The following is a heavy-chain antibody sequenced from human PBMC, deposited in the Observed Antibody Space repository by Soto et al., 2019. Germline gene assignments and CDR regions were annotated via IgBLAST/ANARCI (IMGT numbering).Heavy chain of an antibody. J-gene: IGHJ6*02. Sequence: QVQLVQSGAEVKKPGASVKVSCKASGYTFASYYMHWVRQAPGQGLEWMGIINPSGGSTSYAQKFQGRVTMTRDTSTSTVYMELSSLRSEDTAVYYCARSVPPGGMDVWGQGTTVTVSS. V-gene: IGHV1-46*01. CDR2: INPSGGST. CDR3: ARSVPPGGMDV. CDR1: GYTFASYY.